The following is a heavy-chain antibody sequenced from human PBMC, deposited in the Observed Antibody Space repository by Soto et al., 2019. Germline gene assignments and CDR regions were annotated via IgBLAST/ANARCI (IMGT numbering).Heavy chain of an antibody. D-gene: IGHD6-13*01. CDR1: GGSISSYY. V-gene: IGHV4-59*01. CDR2: IYYSGST. Sequence: TSETLSLTCTVSGGSISSYYWSWIRQPPGKGLEWIGYIYYSGSTNYNPSLKSRVTISVDTSKNQFSLKLSSVTAADTAVYYCARTRIAAATNWFDPWGQGTLVTVSS. J-gene: IGHJ5*02. CDR3: ARTRIAAATNWFDP.